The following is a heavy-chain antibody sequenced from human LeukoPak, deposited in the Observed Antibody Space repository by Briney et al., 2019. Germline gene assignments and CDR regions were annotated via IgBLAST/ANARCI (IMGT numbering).Heavy chain of an antibody. CDR2: IWYDGTNK. D-gene: IGHD6-13*01. J-gene: IGHJ4*02. Sequence: GGSLRLSCAASGFAFSSYGMHWVRQAPGKGLEWVAVIWYDGTNKNYADSVKGRFTISRDNAKNTLYLQMNTLRVEDTAVYYCARGSWSAADTNIDYWGQGTLVTVSS. CDR3: ARGSWSAADTNIDY. V-gene: IGHV3-33*01. CDR1: GFAFSSYG.